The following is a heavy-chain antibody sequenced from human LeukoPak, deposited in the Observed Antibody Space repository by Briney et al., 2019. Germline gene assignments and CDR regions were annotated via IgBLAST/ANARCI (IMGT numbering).Heavy chain of an antibody. CDR2: ISSTSSYI. V-gene: IGHV3-21*01. CDR3: ARASIAVAAGLQY. D-gene: IGHD6-19*01. Sequence: GGSLRLSCAASGFTFSIYAMNWVRQAPGKGLEWVSSISSTSSYIYYADSVKGRFTISRDNAKNSMYLQMNSLRAEDTAVYYCARASIAVAAGLQYWGQGTLVTVS. J-gene: IGHJ4*02. CDR1: GFTFSIYA.